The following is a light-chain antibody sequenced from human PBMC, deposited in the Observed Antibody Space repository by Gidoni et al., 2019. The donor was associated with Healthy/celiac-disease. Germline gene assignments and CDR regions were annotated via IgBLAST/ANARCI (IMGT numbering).Light chain of an antibody. CDR2: GAS. J-gene: IGKJ2*02. CDR3: QQYNNWPVWT. V-gene: IGKV3-15*01. Sequence: EIVMTQSPATLSVSPGERATLSCRASQSVSSNLAWYQQKPGQAPRLLIYGASTRATGIPARFSGSGSGTEFTLTISSLQSEDFAVYYCQQYNNWPVWTFXXXTKLEIK. CDR1: QSVSSN.